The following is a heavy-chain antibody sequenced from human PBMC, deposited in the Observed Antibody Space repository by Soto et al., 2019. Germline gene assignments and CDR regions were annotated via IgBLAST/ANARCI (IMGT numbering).Heavy chain of an antibody. Sequence: SETLSLTCTVSGVSISSGDYYWSWIRQPPGKGLEWIGYIYYSGSTYYNPSLKSRVTISVDTSKNQFSLKLSSVTAADTAVYYCARARLSGDSSGYYRYYYGMDVWGQGTTVTVS. CDR2: IYYSGST. D-gene: IGHD3-22*01. CDR1: GVSISSGDYY. V-gene: IGHV4-30-4*01. CDR3: ARARLSGDSSGYYRYYYGMDV. J-gene: IGHJ6*02.